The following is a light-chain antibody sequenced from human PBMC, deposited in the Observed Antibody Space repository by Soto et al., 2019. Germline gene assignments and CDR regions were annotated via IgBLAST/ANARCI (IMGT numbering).Light chain of an antibody. V-gene: IGKV3-15*01. CDR2: DAS. J-gene: IGKJ1*01. CDR1: QSVGSN. Sequence: EIVMTQSLATLSVSPGGRATLSCRASQSVGSNLAWYQQKPGLAPRLLIYDASTRATGIPARFSGSGSGTEFTLTISSLQSEDFAVYYCQQYNNWPRTFGQGTKVDIK. CDR3: QQYNNWPRT.